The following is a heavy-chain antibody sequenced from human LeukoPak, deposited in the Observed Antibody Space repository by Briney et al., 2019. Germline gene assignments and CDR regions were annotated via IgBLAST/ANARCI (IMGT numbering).Heavy chain of an antibody. D-gene: IGHD6-13*01. CDR1: GFTFSSYW. CDR2: INQGGSEK. CDR3: AREDWYAFHT. Sequence: GGSLRLSRAASGFTFSSYWMSWVRQAPGRGLEWLANINQGGSEKYYVDSVRGRFTISRDNAENSLFLQMNSLRAEDTAVYYCAREDWYAFHTWGQGTMVTVSS. J-gene: IGHJ3*02. V-gene: IGHV3-7*01.